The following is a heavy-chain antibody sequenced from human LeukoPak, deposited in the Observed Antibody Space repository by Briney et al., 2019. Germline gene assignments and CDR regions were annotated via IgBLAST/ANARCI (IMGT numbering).Heavy chain of an antibody. V-gene: IGHV4-39*01. D-gene: IGHD3-10*01. CDR3: ASGYYYGSGSYFSIADY. CDR2: IYYSGYT. J-gene: IGHJ4*02. Sequence: SETLSLTCTVSGGSISSSNYYWGWIRQPPGKGLEWIGSIYYSGYTYYNPSLKSRVTISVDTSKNQFSLKVSSVTAADTAVYYCASGYYYGSGSYFSIADYWGQGTLITVSS. CDR1: GGSISSSNYY.